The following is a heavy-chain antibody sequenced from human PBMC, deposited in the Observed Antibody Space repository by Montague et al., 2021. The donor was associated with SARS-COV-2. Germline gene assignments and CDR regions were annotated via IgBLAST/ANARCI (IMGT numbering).Heavy chain of an antibody. CDR1: VFSLSSTGVG. CDR2: IYWDDGK. D-gene: IGHD1-14*01. J-gene: IGHJ4*02. CDR3: AHTNATGAWPIDY. V-gene: IGHV2-5*02. Sequence: PALVKPTQTLTLTCAFSVFSLSSTGVGVGWLRQPPGKSLEWLTLIYWDDGKRYNPSLSSRLAITKDTSKNQAVLTLTNLNAADTATYYCAHTNATGAWPIDYWGQGTLVTVSS.